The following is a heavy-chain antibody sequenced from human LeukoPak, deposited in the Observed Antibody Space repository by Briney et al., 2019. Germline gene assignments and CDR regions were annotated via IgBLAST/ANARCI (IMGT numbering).Heavy chain of an antibody. CDR2: IYYSGST. V-gene: IGHV4-59*01. J-gene: IGHJ5*02. CDR3: ARGMASMVRGVIILWFDP. D-gene: IGHD3-10*01. CDR1: GGSIDNYY. Sequence: NTSETLSLTCTVSGGSIDNYYWSWIRQPPGKGLEWIGYIYYSGSTKYNPSLKSRVTISLDTSKNQFSLQLTSVTAADTAVYYCARGMASMVRGVIILWFDPWGQGTLITVSS.